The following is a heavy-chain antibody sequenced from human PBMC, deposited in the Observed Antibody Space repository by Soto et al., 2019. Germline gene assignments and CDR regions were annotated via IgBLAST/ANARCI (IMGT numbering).Heavy chain of an antibody. J-gene: IGHJ6*02. CDR1: GFTFSSYA. Sequence: PGGSLRLSCAASGFTFSSYAMSWVRQAPGKGLEWVSAISGSGGSTYYADSVKGRFTISRDNSKNTLYLQMNSLRAEDTAVYYCGGSTSHAYCYYYGMDVWGQGTTVTVSS. V-gene: IGHV3-23*01. CDR3: GGSTSHAYCYYYGMDV. D-gene: IGHD2-2*01. CDR2: ISGSGGST.